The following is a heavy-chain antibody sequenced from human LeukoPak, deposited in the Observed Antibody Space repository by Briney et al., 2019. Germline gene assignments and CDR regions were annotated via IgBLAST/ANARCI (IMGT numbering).Heavy chain of an antibody. CDR3: ATGQYYDSSGYFGY. CDR1: GYTLTELS. J-gene: IGHJ4*02. CDR2: FDPEDGET. D-gene: IGHD3-22*01. Sequence: GASVKISCKVSGYTLTELSMHWVRQAPGKGLEWMGGFDPEDGETIYAQKFRGRVTMTEDTSTDTAYMELSSLRSEDTAVYYCATGQYYDSSGYFGYWGQGTLVTVSS. V-gene: IGHV1-24*01.